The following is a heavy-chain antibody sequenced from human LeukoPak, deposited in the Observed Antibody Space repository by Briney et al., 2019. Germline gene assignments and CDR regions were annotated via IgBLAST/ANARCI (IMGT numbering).Heavy chain of an antibody. CDR2: IRYDGSNK. Sequence: GGSLRLSCSASGFTFSSYGMHWVRQAPGKWLEWVAFIRYDGSNKYYADSVKGRFTISRDNSKNTLYLQMNSLRAEDTAVYYCAKDKGGYDLFDYWGQGTLVTVSS. CDR3: AKDKGGYDLFDY. J-gene: IGHJ4*02. D-gene: IGHD5-12*01. CDR1: GFTFSSYG. V-gene: IGHV3-30*02.